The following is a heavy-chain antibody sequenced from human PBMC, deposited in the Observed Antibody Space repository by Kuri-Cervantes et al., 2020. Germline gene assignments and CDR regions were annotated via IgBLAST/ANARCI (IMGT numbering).Heavy chain of an antibody. D-gene: IGHD3-22*01. CDR3: VKDIYYDSTQQFDY. V-gene: IGHV3-74*01. Sequence: GESLKISCAASGFTFSTYWMHWVRQAPGEGLVWVSRLHSDGTNTHYADSVKGRFTVSRDNAKNTLYLEMTSLRAEDTALYYCVKDIYYDSTQQFDYWGQGTLVTVSS. CDR1: GFTFSTYW. J-gene: IGHJ4*02. CDR2: LHSDGTNT.